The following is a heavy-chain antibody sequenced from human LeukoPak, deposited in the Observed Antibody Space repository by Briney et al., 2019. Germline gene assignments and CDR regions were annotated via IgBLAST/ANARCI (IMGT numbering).Heavy chain of an antibody. J-gene: IGHJ4*02. CDR2: ISGSGGST. Sequence: PGGSLRLSCAASGFTFSSYAMSWVRQAPGKGLEWVSAISGSGGSTYYADSVKGRFTISRDNSKNTLYLQMNSLRAADTAVYYCAKDLYYYGSGTDYWGQGTLVTVSS. D-gene: IGHD3-10*01. V-gene: IGHV3-23*01. CDR3: AKDLYYYGSGTDY. CDR1: GFTFSSYA.